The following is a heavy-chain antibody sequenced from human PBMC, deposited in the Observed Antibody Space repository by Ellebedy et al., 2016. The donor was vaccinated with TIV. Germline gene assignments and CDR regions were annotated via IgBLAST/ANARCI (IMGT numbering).Heavy chain of an antibody. D-gene: IGHD3-16*01. CDR1: GITFSNYW. CDR3: ARVGGRLELSDFDF. CDR2: INSDGSIA. Sequence: GGSLRLSXAASGITFSNYWMHWVRQAPGKGLVWVSGINSDGSIATYADSVKGRFTTSRDNAKNTLYLQMNSLRAEDTAVYYCARVGGRLELSDFDFWGQGTPVTVSS. V-gene: IGHV3-74*01. J-gene: IGHJ4*02.